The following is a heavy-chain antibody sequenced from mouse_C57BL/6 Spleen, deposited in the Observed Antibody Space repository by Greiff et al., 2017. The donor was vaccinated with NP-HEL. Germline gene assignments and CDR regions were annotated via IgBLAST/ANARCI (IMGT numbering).Heavy chain of an antibody. J-gene: IGHJ3*01. Sequence: QVQLQQPGAELVKPGASVKMSCKASGYTFTSYWITWVKQRPGQGLEWIGDIYPGSGSTNYNEKFKSKATLTVDTSSSTAYMQLSSLTSEDSAVYYCARKGGYGSSKAWFAYWGQGTLVTVSA. CDR3: ARKGGYGSSKAWFAY. CDR2: IYPGSGST. V-gene: IGHV1-55*01. D-gene: IGHD1-1*01. CDR1: GYTFTSYW.